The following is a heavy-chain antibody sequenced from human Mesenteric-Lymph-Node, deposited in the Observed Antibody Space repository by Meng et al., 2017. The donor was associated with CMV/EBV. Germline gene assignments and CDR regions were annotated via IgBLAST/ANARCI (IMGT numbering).Heavy chain of an antibody. Sequence: GESLKISCAASGFTFSNYGMNWVRQAPGRGLEWVSFIRYDGSDKYYADSVKGRFTISRDNTKNSLYLQMNSLRAEDTALYYCARDGGGVGWGQGTLVTVSS. CDR1: GFTFSNYG. J-gene: IGHJ4*02. V-gene: IGHV3-30*02. CDR2: IRYDGSDK. D-gene: IGHD3-16*01. CDR3: ARDGGGVG.